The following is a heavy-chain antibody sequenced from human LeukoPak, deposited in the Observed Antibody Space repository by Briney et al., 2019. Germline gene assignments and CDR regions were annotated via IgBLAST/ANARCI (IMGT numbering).Heavy chain of an antibody. CDR3: ARVFGCSSTTCYYFDY. V-gene: IGHV4-59*12. Sequence: SETLSLTCTVSGGSISSYYWSWIRQPPGKGLEWIGEIYHSGSTNYNPSLKSRVTISVDKSQNQFSLKLSSVTAADTAVYYCARVFGCSSTTCYYFDYWGQGTLVTVSS. D-gene: IGHD2-2*01. J-gene: IGHJ4*02. CDR1: GGSISSYY. CDR2: IYHSGST.